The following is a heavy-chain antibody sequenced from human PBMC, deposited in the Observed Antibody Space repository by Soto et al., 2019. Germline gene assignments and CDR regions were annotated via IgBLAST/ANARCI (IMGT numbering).Heavy chain of an antibody. J-gene: IGHJ6*02. D-gene: IGHD2-2*01. CDR3: ARDHGVVPAARPYYYGMDV. CDR2: IKQDGSEK. CDR1: GFTFSSYW. Sequence: PGGSLRLSCAASGFTFSSYWMSWVRQAPGKGLEWVANIKQDGSEKYYVDSVKGRFTISRDNAKNSLYLQMNSLRAEDTAVYYCARDHGVVPAARPYYYGMDVWGQGTTVTVSS. V-gene: IGHV3-7*03.